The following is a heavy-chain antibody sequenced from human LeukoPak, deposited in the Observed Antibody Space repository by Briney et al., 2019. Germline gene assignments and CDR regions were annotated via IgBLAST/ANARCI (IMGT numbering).Heavy chain of an antibody. CDR1: GYSFTSYW. CDR2: IYPGDSAT. V-gene: IGHV5-51*01. D-gene: IGHD6-19*01. J-gene: IGHJ3*02. CDR3: ARQGGQWLVQGAFDI. Sequence: GESLKISCKGSGYSFTSYWISWVRQMPGKGLEWMGIIYPGDSATRYSPSFQGQVTISADKSIDTAYLQWSSLKASDTAIYYCARQGGQWLVQGAFDIWGQGTMVTVSS.